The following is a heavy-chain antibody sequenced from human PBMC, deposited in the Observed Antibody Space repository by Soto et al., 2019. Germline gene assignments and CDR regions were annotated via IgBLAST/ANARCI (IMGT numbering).Heavy chain of an antibody. J-gene: IGHJ4*02. D-gene: IGHD4-4*01. V-gene: IGHV1-46*01. CDR1: GYTFSNYY. Sequence: ASVKVSCKASGYTFSNYYMHWVRQAPGQGHEWMGIINPSGGSTTYAQKFQGRVTMTRDTSTSTVYMELSSLRSEDTAVYYCVRYDYNGYYFDYWGQGTLVTVSS. CDR2: INPSGGST. CDR3: VRYDYNGYYFDY.